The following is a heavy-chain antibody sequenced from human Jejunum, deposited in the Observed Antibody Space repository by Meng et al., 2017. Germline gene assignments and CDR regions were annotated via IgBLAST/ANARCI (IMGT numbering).Heavy chain of an antibody. V-gene: IGHV3-11*04. J-gene: IGHJ5*02. D-gene: IGHD3-10*01. Sequence: GGSLRLSCAASGFTFSDYFMTWIRQAPGKGLEWVASINGSGATIYYVDSVKGRFTISRDNAKNSLYLQMNSLRADDTAVYYCARRGVTDCPTTSCLPTWFDPWGQGTLVTVSS. CDR1: GFTFSDYF. CDR2: INGSGATI. CDR3: ARRGVTDCPTTSCLPTWFDP.